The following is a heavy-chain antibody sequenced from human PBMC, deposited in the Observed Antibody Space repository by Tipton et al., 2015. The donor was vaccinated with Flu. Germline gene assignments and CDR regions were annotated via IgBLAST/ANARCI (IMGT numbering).Heavy chain of an antibody. CDR1: GGSFSGYY. D-gene: IGHD6-6*01. V-gene: IGHV4-34*01. CDR3: AGGIAAPYYYYYMDV. Sequence: TLSLTCAVYGGSFSGYYWSWIRQPPGKGLEWIGEINHSGSTNYNPSLKSRVTISVDTSKNQFSLKLSSVTAADTAVYYCAGGIAAPYYYYYMDVWGKGTTVTVSS. CDR2: INHSGST. J-gene: IGHJ6*03.